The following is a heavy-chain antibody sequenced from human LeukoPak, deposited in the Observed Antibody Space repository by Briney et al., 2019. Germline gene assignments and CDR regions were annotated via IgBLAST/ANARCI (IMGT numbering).Heavy chain of an antibody. J-gene: IGHJ4*02. Sequence: GGSLKLSCAASGFTFSSYSMNWVRQAPGKGLEWVSSITSGGHIYYPDSLKGRFTISRDNAKNSLYLQMNSLRAEDTAIYYCARGAEYYYDSSGYFPFDYWGQGTLVTVSS. D-gene: IGHD3-22*01. CDR1: GFTFSSYS. CDR2: ITSGGHI. V-gene: IGHV3-21*01. CDR3: ARGAEYYYDSSGYFPFDY.